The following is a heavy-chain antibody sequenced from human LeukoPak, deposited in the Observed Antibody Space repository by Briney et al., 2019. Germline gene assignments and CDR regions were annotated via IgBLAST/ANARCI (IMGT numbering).Heavy chain of an antibody. CDR1: GFTLSSYG. D-gene: IGHD3-10*01. J-gene: IGHJ4*02. CDR3: AKDRQTNYYGSGSYIV. CDR2: IRSDGSNR. V-gene: IGHV3-30*02. Sequence: GGSLRLSCEVSGFTLSSYGMHWVRQAPGKGLEWVSFIRSDGSNRYYADSVKGRFTLFRDSSKNTLYLQMNSLRAEDTAVYYCAKDRQTNYYGSGSYIVWGQGTLVTVSS.